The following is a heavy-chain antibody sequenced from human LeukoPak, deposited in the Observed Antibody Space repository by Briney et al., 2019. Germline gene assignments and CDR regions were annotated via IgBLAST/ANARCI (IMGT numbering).Heavy chain of an antibody. CDR1: GGSFSGYY. CDR3: ARVSGYYDSSGHFDY. D-gene: IGHD3-22*01. Sequence: PSETLSLTCTVYGGSFSGYYWSWIRQPPGKGLEWIGYIYYSGSTNYNPSLKSRVTISVDTSKNQFSLKLSSVTAADTAVYYCARVSGYYDSSGHFDYWGQGTLVTVSS. CDR2: IYYSGST. J-gene: IGHJ4*02. V-gene: IGHV4-59*01.